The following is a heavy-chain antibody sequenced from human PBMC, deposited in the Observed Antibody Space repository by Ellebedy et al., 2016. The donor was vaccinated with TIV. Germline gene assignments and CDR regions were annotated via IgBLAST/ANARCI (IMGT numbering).Heavy chain of an antibody. D-gene: IGHD2-2*02. Sequence: GESLKISXAASGFTFNDYYMSWIRQAPGKGLEWVSYMSISDTYTNYADSVKGRFTISRDNAKNSLYLQMNSLRAEDTAVYYCARVGRDCTITTCYKYYFDYWGQGTLSPSPQ. CDR1: GFTFNDYY. V-gene: IGHV3-11*06. J-gene: IGHJ4*02. CDR2: MSISDTYT. CDR3: ARVGRDCTITTCYKYYFDY.